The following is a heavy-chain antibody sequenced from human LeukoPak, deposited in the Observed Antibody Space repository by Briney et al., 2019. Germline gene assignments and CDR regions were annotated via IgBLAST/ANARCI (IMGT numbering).Heavy chain of an antibody. CDR3: ARGSYYDSSSYSGVRLFDY. V-gene: IGHV1-2*02. CDR1: GYTFTGYY. Sequence: ASVKVSCKASGYTFTGYYIHWVRQAPGQGLEWMGWINPNSGGTKNAQKFQGRVTMTRDTSISTGYMELSRLRSDDTAVYYCARGSYYDSSSYSGVRLFDYWGQGTPVTVPS. CDR2: INPNSGGT. J-gene: IGHJ4*02. D-gene: IGHD3-22*01.